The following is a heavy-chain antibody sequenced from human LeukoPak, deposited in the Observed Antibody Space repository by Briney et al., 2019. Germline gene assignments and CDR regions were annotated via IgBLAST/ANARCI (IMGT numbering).Heavy chain of an antibody. CDR3: ARHDYVGNSWYFAL. CDR1: GDSGGYITSYY. V-gene: IGHV4-59*08. D-gene: IGHD4-23*01. Sequence: PSETLSLTCTVSGDSGGYITSYYWSWIRQPPGKGLEWIGYIYHGGSTKYNPSLKSRVTISVDTSKSQFSLKVNSVTAADTAVYYCARHDYVGNSWYFALWGRGTLVTVSS. J-gene: IGHJ2*01. CDR2: IYHGGST.